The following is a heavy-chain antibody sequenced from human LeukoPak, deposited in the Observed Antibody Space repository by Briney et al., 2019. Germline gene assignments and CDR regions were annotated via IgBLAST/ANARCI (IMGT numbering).Heavy chain of an antibody. CDR3: AREGDTPDYGDYVGWFDP. CDR1: GYTFTSYY. V-gene: IGHV1-46*01. D-gene: IGHD4-17*01. J-gene: IGHJ5*02. CDR2: INPSGGST. Sequence: ASVKGSCKASGYTFTSYYMHWVRQAPGQGLEWMGIINPSGGSTSYAQKFQGRVTMTRDTSTSTVYMELSSLRSEDTAVYYCAREGDTPDYGDYVGWFDPWGQGTLVTVSS.